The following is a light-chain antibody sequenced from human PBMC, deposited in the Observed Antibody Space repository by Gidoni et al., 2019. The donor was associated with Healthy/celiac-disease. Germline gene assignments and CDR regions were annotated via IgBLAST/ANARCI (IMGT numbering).Light chain of an antibody. V-gene: IGKV3-15*01. CDR2: GAS. J-gene: IGKJ1*01. Sequence: EIVMTQSPATLSVSPGERATLCCRASQSVSSNLGWYQQNPGQAPRRLIYGASTRATGIPARVSGSGSGTEFTLPISSLQSEDFAVYYCQQYNNWPPWTFGQGTKVEIK. CDR3: QQYNNWPPWT. CDR1: QSVSSN.